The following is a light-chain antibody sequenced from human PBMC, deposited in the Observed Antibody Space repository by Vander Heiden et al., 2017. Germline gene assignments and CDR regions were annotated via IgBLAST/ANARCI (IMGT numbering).Light chain of an antibody. CDR3: QVWDITIDHPV. Sequence: SYVLTQPPSVSAAPGQTARITCGGKNIGTYSVHWYQQRPGRAPVVVVHADSDRPSGIPERFSGSNSGDTATLTISRVEAGDEAQYYCQVWDITIDHPVFGGGTKLTVL. CDR1: NIGTYS. J-gene: IGLJ3*02. CDR2: ADS. V-gene: IGLV3-21*02.